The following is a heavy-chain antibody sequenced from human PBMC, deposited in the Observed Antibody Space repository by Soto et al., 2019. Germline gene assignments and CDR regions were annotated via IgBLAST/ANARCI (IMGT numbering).Heavy chain of an antibody. D-gene: IGHD3-16*01. J-gene: IGHJ4*02. CDR3: AKDILTNSMTAFLAGVIWGIDY. V-gene: IGHV3-30*18. Sequence: QVQLVESGGGVVRPGTSLRLSCAASGFVFSNFAMYWVRQAPGKGLECVAVISNDGSNTYYADSVKGRFTMSRDNSKNTLNLQMNSLRAEDTAVYYFAKDILTNSMTAFLAGVIWGIDYWGQGSLVTVSS. CDR2: ISNDGSNT. CDR1: GFVFSNFA.